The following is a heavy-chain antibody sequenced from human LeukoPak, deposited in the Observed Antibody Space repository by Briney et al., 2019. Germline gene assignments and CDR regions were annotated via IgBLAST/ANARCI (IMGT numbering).Heavy chain of an antibody. V-gene: IGHV3-23*01. D-gene: IGHD6-19*01. J-gene: IGHJ5*02. CDR1: GFTLTNHG. CDR2: ITGTGGR. Sequence: GGSLRLSCAVSGFTLTNHGVSWVRQAPGKGLEWVSIITGTGGRYYADSVKGRFTISRDNSKNTLYLQMNSLRAEDTAVYYCAKEPASSGWFDPWGQGTLVAVSS. CDR3: AKEPASSGWFDP.